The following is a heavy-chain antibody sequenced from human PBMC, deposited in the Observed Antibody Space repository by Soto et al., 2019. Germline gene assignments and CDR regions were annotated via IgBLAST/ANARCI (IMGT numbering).Heavy chain of an antibody. CDR2: IWYDGSNK. CDR3: ARELQQLVRDYYYYYGMDV. Sequence: QVQLVESGGGVVQPGRSLILSCAASGFTFSSYGMHWVRQAPGKGLGWVAVIWYDGSNKYYADSVKGRFTISRDNSKNTLYLQMNSLRAEDTAVYYCARELQQLVRDYYYYYGMDVWGQGTTVTVSS. V-gene: IGHV3-33*01. J-gene: IGHJ6*02. CDR1: GFTFSSYG. D-gene: IGHD6-6*01.